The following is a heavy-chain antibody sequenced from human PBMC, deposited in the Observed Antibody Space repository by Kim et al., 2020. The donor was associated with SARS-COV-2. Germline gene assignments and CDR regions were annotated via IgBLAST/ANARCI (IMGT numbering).Heavy chain of an antibody. Sequence: GGSLRLSCAASGFTFNCYAMSWVRQAPGKGLEWVSGIRDSGGSTKYADSVKGRFSISRDNSKNTLYLQMDSLRAEDTAVYYCAKVTSGSSGWFEYFQHWGQGTLVTVSS. CDR2: IRDSGGST. D-gene: IGHD6-19*01. CDR3: AKVTSGSSGWFEYFQH. J-gene: IGHJ1*01. V-gene: IGHV3-23*01. CDR1: GFTFNCYA.